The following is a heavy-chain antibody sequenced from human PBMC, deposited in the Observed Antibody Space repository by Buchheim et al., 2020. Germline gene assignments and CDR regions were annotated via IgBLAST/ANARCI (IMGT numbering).Heavy chain of an antibody. CDR1: GGSISSYY. J-gene: IGHJ6*02. CDR3: ARQGLDYYYGMDV. V-gene: IGHV4-59*08. Sequence: QVQLQESGPGLVKPSETLSLTCTVSGGSISSYYWSWIRQPPGKGLEWIGFIYYSGSTNYNPCLKSGVTISVDTSKNQFSLKLSSVTAADTAVYYCARQGLDYYYGMDVWGQGTT. CDR2: IYYSGST. D-gene: IGHD3-16*01.